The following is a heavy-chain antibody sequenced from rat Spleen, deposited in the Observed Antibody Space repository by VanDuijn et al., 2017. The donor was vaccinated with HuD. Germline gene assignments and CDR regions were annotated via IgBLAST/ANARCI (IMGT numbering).Heavy chain of an antibody. CDR2: ISTGGGNT. J-gene: IGHJ3*01. CDR1: GFTFSNYH. Sequence: EVQLVESGGGLVQPGRSLKLSCAASGFTFSNYHMAWVRQAPTKGLEWVAYISTGGGNTYYRDSVKGRFTISRDNAKSTLYLQMDSLRSEDTATYYCARAPYYGPNWFAYWGQGTLVTVSS. CDR3: ARAPYYGPNWFAY. V-gene: IGHV5-27*01. D-gene: IGHD1-6*01.